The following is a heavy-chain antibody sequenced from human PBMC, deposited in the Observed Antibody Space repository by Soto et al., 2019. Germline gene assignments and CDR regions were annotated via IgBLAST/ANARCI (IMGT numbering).Heavy chain of an antibody. Sequence: QLQLQESGPGLVKPSETLSLTCTVSGGSVSSSSYYWGWVRQPPGKGLEWIGSVYYRGSTYYNPSLESRVTISVDKSKNQFSLRLMSLSAADTDVYYCGRLEGLATISYYFDYWGQGALVTVSS. D-gene: IGHD3-9*01. V-gene: IGHV4-39*01. J-gene: IGHJ4*02. CDR1: GGSVSSSSYY. CDR2: VYYRGST. CDR3: GRLEGLATISYYFDY.